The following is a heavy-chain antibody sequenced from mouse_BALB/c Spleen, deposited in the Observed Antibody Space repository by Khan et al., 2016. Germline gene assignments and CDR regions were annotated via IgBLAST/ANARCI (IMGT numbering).Heavy chain of an antibody. CDR1: GFSLTGYG. CDR3: ARALYYYGSSYVSYAMDY. J-gene: IGHJ4*01. D-gene: IGHD1-1*01. CDR2: IWGDGST. V-gene: IGHV2-6-7*01. Sequence: QVQLKESGPGLVAPSQSLSITCTVSGFSLTGYGVNWVRQPPGKGLEWLGMIWGDGSTDYNSALKSRLSISQDNSKSQVFLKMNSLQTDDTARYYCARALYYYGSSYVSYAMDYWGQGTSVTVSS.